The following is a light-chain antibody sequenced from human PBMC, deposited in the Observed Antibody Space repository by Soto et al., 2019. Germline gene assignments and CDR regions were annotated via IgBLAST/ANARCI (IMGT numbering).Light chain of an antibody. V-gene: IGLV2-14*01. CDR3: SSYTSSSTRV. Sequence: QSALTQPASVSGSPGHSITISCTGTSRDVGGYNYVSWYQQHPGKAPKLMIYDVSRRPSGVSNRFSGSKSGNTASLTISGLQAEDEADYYCSSYTSSSTRVFGGGTKLTVL. CDR1: SRDVGGYNY. CDR2: DVS. J-gene: IGLJ3*02.